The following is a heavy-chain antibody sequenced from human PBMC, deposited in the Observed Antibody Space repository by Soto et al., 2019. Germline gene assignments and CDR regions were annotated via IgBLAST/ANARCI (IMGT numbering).Heavy chain of an antibody. D-gene: IGHD3-10*01. CDR3: ARDRLWFGELSYYYGMDV. J-gene: IGHJ6*02. V-gene: IGHV1-69*06. CDR2: IIPIFGTA. Sequence: SVKVSCKASGGTFSSYAISWVRQAPGQGLEWMGGIIPIFGTANYAQKFQGRVTITADKSTSTAYMELSSLRSEDTAVYYCARDRLWFGELSYYYGMDVWGQGTTVTVSS. CDR1: GGTFSSYA.